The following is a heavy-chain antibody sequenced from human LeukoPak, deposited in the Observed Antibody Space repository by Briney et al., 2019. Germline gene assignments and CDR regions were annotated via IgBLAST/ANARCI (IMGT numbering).Heavy chain of an antibody. Sequence: GGSLRLSCAASGFTFSSYAIHWVRQAPGKGLEFVSAINRYGDSTYYANSVKGRFTISRDDSKNTVYLQMGSLRAEDMAVYYCARARRDCSGGSCYSYYFDFWGQGTLVTVSS. CDR3: ARARRDCSGGSCYSYYFDF. D-gene: IGHD2-15*01. CDR1: GFTFSSYA. J-gene: IGHJ4*02. V-gene: IGHV3-64*01. CDR2: INRYGDST.